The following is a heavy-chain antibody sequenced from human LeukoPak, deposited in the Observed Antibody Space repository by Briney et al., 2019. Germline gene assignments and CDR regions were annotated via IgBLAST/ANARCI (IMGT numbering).Heavy chain of an antibody. CDR1: GFTVSSNY. CDR2: IYSGGST. Sequence: GALRLSCAASGFTVSSNYMSWVRQAPGKGLEWVSVIYSGGSTYYADSVKGRFTISRDNAKNTLYLQMNSLRAEDTAVYYSYYDFWSGYLAPYDYWGQGTLVTVSS. J-gene: IGHJ4*02. V-gene: IGHV3-53*01. D-gene: IGHD3-3*01. CDR3: YYDFWSGYLAPYDY.